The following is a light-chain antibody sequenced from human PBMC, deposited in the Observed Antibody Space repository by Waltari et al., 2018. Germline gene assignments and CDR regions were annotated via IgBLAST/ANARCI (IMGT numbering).Light chain of an antibody. Sequence: DIQMTQSPSTLSASVGDRFTITCGASQSISNWLAWYQQKPGKAPKLLIYKASTLESGVPSWFSGSGSGTEFTLTICSLQPDDFATYFCQRYNSYSLLTFGGGTKVELK. CDR2: KAS. CDR1: QSISNW. J-gene: IGKJ4*01. V-gene: IGKV1-5*03. CDR3: QRYNSYSLLT.